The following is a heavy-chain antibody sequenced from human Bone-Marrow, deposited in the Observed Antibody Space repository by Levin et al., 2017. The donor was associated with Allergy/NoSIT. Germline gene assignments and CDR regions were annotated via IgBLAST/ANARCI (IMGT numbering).Heavy chain of an antibody. CDR3: AREYGGDWYFDL. J-gene: IGHJ2*01. V-gene: IGHV4-59*01. Sequence: SETLSLTCTVSGDSISSFYWSWIRQPPGRGLEWIGYIHYDGNTNYNPSLKSRITISLDTSKNEFSLKLRSVTAADTAVYYCAREYGGDWYFDLWGRGTLVTVSS. CDR1: GDSISSFY. CDR2: IHYDGNT. D-gene: IGHD2-21*01.